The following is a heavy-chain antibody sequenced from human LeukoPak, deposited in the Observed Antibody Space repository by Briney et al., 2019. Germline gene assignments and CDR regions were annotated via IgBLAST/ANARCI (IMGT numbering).Heavy chain of an antibody. CDR1: GFTFSNYA. D-gene: IGHD3-10*01. CDR3: AQIGGSGKYFYAFDI. V-gene: IGHV3-23*01. CDR2: ICGSGGAT. J-gene: IGHJ3*02. Sequence: TGGSLRLSCAATGFTFSNYAMSWIRQAPGKGLEWVSAICGSGGATYYADSVKGRFTISRDNSKNTLYLQMNSLRIEDTALYYFAQIGGSGKYFYAFDIWGHGTMVTVSS.